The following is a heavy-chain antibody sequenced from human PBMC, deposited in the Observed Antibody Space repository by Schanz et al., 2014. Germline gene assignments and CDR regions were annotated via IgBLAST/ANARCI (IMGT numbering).Heavy chain of an antibody. D-gene: IGHD2-15*01. CDR1: GFTFNSYA. V-gene: IGHV3-23*01. J-gene: IGHJ6*02. CDR3: AEGMGDCSGGTCYVYYYYGLDV. Sequence: DVQLLESGGGLVQPGGSLRLSCAASGFTFNSYAMTWVRQAPGKGLEWVSSISHSGGSKYYADSVKGRFTISRDNSENTLYREMNSLSADDAAVCYCAEGMGDCSGGTCYVYYYYGLDVWGQGTTVTVS. CDR2: ISHSGGSK.